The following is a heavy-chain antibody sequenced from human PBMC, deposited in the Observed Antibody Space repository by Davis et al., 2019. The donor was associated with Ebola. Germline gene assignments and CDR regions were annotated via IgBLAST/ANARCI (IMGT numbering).Heavy chain of an antibody. CDR1: GFTFSGYA. V-gene: IGHV3-23*01. CDR3: ARGGYGSGILLAAYEWFDP. J-gene: IGHJ5*02. D-gene: IGHD3-10*01. CDR2: ISGSGGST. Sequence: PGGSLRLSCAASGFTFSGYAMSWVRQAPGKGLEWVSVISGSGGSTYYADSVKGRFTISRDNSKNTLYLQMKSLRVEDTAVYYCARGGYGSGILLAAYEWFDPWGQGTLVTVSS.